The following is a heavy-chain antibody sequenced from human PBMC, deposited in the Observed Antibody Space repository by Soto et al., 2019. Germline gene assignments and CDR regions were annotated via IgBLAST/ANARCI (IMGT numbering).Heavy chain of an antibody. CDR3: ARGNDWGY. J-gene: IGHJ4*02. Sequence: EVQLLESGGGLVQPGGSLRLSCAASGFSFSFYSMYWVRQAPGKGLKWVSYISSRSSLIYYADSVKGRFTISRDDAKNSLYLQMNSLRDEDTAVYYCARGNDWGYWGQGTLVTVSS. V-gene: IGHV3-48*02. D-gene: IGHD3-16*01. CDR1: GFSFSFYS. CDR2: ISSRSSLI.